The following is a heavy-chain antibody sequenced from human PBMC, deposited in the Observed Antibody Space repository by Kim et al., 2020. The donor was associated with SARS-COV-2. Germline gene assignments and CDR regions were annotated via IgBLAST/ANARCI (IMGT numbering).Heavy chain of an antibody. CDR3: AKDLSDIVVVPAATMGQRRVRGMDV. V-gene: IGHV3-23*01. D-gene: IGHD2-2*01. J-gene: IGHJ6*02. CDR2: ISGSGGST. Sequence: GGSLRLSCAASGFTFSSYAMSWVRQAPGKGLEWVSAISGSGGSTYYADSVKGRFTISRDNSKNTLYLQMNSLRAEDTAVYYCAKDLSDIVVVPAATMGQRRVRGMDVWGQGTTVTVSS. CDR1: GFTFSSYA.